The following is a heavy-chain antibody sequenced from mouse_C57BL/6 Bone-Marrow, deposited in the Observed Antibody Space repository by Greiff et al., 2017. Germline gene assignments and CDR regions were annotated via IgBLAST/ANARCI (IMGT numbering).Heavy chain of an antibody. J-gene: IGHJ3*01. Sequence: EVQVVESGGGLVQPGGSLSLSCAASGFTFTDYYMSWVRQPPGKALEWLGFIRNKANGYTTEYSASVKGRFTISRDNSQSILYLQMNALRAEDSATYYCARSPDDYSFAYWGQGTLVTVSA. CDR3: ARSPDDYSFAY. CDR2: IRNKANGYTT. CDR1: GFTFTDYY. V-gene: IGHV7-3*01. D-gene: IGHD2-4*01.